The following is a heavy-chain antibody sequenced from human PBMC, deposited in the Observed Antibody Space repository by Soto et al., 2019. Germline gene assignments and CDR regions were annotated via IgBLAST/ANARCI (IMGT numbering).Heavy chain of an antibody. Sequence: GGSLRLSCAASGFTVSSNYMSWVRQAPGKGLEWVSVIYSGGSTYYADSVKGRFTISRDNSKNTLYLQMNSLRAEDTAVYYCARDSTVVTGAFDIWGQGTMVTLSS. CDR3: ARDSTVVTGAFDI. J-gene: IGHJ3*02. D-gene: IGHD2-21*02. CDR1: GFTVSSNY. V-gene: IGHV3-53*01. CDR2: IYSGGST.